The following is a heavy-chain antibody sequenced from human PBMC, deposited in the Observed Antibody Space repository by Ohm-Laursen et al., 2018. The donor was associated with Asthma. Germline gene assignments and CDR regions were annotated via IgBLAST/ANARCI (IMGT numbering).Heavy chain of an antibody. CDR1: GFNFNSSA. CDR3: ARGLGGIHRWLSYQIDK. J-gene: IGHJ4*02. CDR2: MSFDGTNK. V-gene: IGHV3-30-3*01. D-gene: IGHD5-18*01. Sequence: SLRLSCTASGFNFNSSAMHWVRQAPGKGLEWVAVMSFDGTNKYHAASVQGRFTISRDNSKSTLFLQMSSLRPEDTAVYYCARGLGGIHRWLSYQIDKWGQGTLVTVSS.